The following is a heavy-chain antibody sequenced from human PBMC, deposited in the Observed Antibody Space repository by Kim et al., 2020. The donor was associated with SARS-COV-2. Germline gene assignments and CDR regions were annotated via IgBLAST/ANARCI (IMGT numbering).Heavy chain of an antibody. CDR2: ISYDGSNK. CDR3: AKLWPGNFTGDY. J-gene: IGHJ4*02. CDR1: GFTFSSYG. D-gene: IGHD3-16*01. Sequence: GGSLRLSCAASGFTFSSYGMHWVRQAPGKGLAWVAVISYDGSNKYYSDSVKGRFTISRDNSKNTLYLQLNSLRDEDTAVYYCAKLWPGNFTGDYWGQGALVTVSS. V-gene: IGHV3-30*18.